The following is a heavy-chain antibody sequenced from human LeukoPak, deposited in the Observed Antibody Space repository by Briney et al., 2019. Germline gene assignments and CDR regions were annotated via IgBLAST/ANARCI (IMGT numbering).Heavy chain of an antibody. CDR3: ARRYGYDAFDI. CDR2: IYYSGST. V-gene: IGHV4-59*08. CDR1: GVSISSYY. J-gene: IGHJ3*02. Sequence: SETLSLTCTVSGVSISSYYWSWIRQPPGKGLEWIGYIYYSGSTNYNPSLKSRVTISVDTSKNQFSLKLSSVTAADTAVYYCARRYGYDAFDIWGQGTMVTVSS. D-gene: IGHD6-25*01.